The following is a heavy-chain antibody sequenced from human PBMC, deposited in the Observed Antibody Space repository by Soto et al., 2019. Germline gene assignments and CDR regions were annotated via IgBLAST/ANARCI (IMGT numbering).Heavy chain of an antibody. V-gene: IGHV3-72*01. Sequence: EVQLVESGGGLVQPGGSLRLSCAGSGFTFSDYYIDWVRQAPGKGLEWVGRSRDKGNSYSTAYAASVKGRFTVSRDSSKNALYVQMNSLKIEDTALYYCTRSIPGTTSSDYWGEGTLVTVSS. D-gene: IGHD1-7*01. CDR2: SRDKGNSYST. CDR3: TRSIPGTTSSDY. CDR1: GFTFSDYY. J-gene: IGHJ4*02.